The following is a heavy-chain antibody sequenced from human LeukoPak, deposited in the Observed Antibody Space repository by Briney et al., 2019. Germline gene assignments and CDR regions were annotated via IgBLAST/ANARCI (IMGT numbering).Heavy chain of an antibody. D-gene: IGHD3-22*01. CDR3: AAGEGYSYPTPYY. CDR2: INHSGST. CDR1: GGSFSGYY. J-gene: IGHJ4*02. V-gene: IGHV4-34*01. Sequence: SETLSLTCAVYGGSFSGYYWSWIRQPPGKGLEWIGEINHSGSTYYNPSLKSRVTISVDRSKNQFSLKLSSVTAADTAVYYCAAGEGYSYPTPYYWGQGTLVTVSS.